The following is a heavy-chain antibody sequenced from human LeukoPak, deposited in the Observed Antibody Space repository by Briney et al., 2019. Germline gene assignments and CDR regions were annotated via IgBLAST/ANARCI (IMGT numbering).Heavy chain of an antibody. J-gene: IGHJ4*02. D-gene: IGHD3-22*01. CDR3: ARGYYYDSSGYYPPDY. CDR2: IYYSGSP. Sequence: SETLFLTCTVSGGSISSYYWSWIRQPPGKGLEWIGYIYYSGSPNYNPSLKSRVTISVDTSKNQFSLKLSSVTAADTAVYYCARGYYYDSSGYYPPDYWGQGTLVTVSS. CDR1: GGSISSYY. V-gene: IGHV4-59*01.